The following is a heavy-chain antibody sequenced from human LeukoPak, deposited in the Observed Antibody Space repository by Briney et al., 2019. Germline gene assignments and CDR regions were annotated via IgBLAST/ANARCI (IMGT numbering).Heavy chain of an antibody. J-gene: IGHJ6*02. D-gene: IGHD3-10*01. CDR1: GGSISSYY. CDR3: ARGYGSRSSAYYYGVDV. CDR2: IYYSGST. Sequence: SETLSLTCTVSGGSISSYYWSWIRQPAGKGLEWIGYIYYSGSTNYNPSLKSRVTISVDTSKNQFSLNLSSVAPADTAVYYCARGYGSRSSAYYYGVDVWGQGTTVTVSS. V-gene: IGHV4-59*01.